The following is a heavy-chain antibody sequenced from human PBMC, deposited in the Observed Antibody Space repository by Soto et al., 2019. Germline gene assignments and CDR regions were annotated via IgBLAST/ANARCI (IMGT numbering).Heavy chain of an antibody. CDR2: ISSSSSYI. D-gene: IGHD6-19*01. Sequence: GGSLRLSCAASGFTFSSYSMNWVRQAPGKGLEWVSSISSSSSYIYYADSVKGRFTISRDNAKNSLYLQMNSLRAEDTAVYYCAVIAVAGTAIDYWGQGTLVTVSS. J-gene: IGHJ4*02. V-gene: IGHV3-21*01. CDR1: GFTFSSYS. CDR3: AVIAVAGTAIDY.